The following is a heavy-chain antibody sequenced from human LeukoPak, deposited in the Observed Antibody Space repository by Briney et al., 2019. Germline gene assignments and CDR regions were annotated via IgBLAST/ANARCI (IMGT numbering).Heavy chain of an antibody. J-gene: IGHJ4*02. CDR2: ISSNGGST. CDR3: ARASNQWLTIQVLGY. V-gene: IGHV3-64*01. Sequence: PGGSLRLSCAASGFTFSSYAMHWVRQAPGKGLEYVSAISSNGGSTYYANSVKGRFTISRDNSKNTLYLQVGSLRAEDMAVYYCARASNQWLTIQVLGYWGQGTLVTVSS. D-gene: IGHD3-22*01. CDR1: GFTFSSYA.